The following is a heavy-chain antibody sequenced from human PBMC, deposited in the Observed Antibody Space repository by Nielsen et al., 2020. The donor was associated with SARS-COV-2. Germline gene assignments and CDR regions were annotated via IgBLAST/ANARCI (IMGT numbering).Heavy chain of an antibody. J-gene: IGHJ6*02. V-gene: IGHV3-7*01. Sequence: GESLKISCAASGFTFSSYWMSWVRQAPGKGLEWVANIKQDGSEKYYVDSVKGRFTISRDNAKNSLYLQMNSLRAEDTAVYYCARVAFGSANLAWYGMDVWGLGTTVSVSS. D-gene: IGHD3-10*01. CDR1: GFTFSSYW. CDR3: ARVAFGSANLAWYGMDV. CDR2: IKQDGSEK.